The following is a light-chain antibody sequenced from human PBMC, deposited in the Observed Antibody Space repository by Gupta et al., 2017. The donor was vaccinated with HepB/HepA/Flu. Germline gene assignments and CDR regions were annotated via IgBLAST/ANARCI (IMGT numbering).Light chain of an antibody. Sequence: QSALTQPASVSGSPGQSITISCTGTSSDVGGYKYVSWYQQPPGKAPKLMIYDVSNRPSGVSNRFSGSKSGNTASLTISGLQAEDEADYYCSSYTSSSTVVFGGGTKVTVL. CDR2: DVS. V-gene: IGLV2-14*03. CDR1: SSDVGGYKY. J-gene: IGLJ2*01. CDR3: SSYTSSSTVV.